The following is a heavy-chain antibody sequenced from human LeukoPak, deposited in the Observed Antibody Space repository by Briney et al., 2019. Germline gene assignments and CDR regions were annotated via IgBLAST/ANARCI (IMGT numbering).Heavy chain of an antibody. J-gene: IGHJ4*02. Sequence: SETLSLTCTVSGGSISSSSYYWGWIRQPPGKGLEWIGSIYYSGSTYYNPSLKSRVTISVDTSKNQFSLKLSSVTAADTAVYYCARRGGNSDYWGQGTLVTVSS. CDR3: ARRGGNSDY. V-gene: IGHV4-39*01. CDR2: IYYSGST. CDR1: GGSISSSSYY. D-gene: IGHD4-23*01.